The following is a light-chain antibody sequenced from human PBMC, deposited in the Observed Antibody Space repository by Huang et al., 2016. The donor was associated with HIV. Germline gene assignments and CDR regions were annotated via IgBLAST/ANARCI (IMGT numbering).Light chain of an antibody. Sequence: DIVVTQSPGSLALSLGERAAINCTSSQSVFHSSNNKNYVSWYKLKPGQSPQLRIYWGSTREFGVPDRFRGTGSGTDFTLTITSLQAEDVAVYYCHQYYSSPQTFGQGTKVEV. CDR1: QSVFHSSNNKNY. J-gene: IGKJ1*01. V-gene: IGKV4-1*01. CDR2: WGS. CDR3: HQYYSSPQT.